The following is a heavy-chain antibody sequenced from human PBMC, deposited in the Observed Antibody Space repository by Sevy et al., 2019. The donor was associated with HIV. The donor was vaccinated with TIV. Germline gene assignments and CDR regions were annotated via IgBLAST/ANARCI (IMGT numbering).Heavy chain of an antibody. CDR2: ISGSGGST. D-gene: IGHD3-22*01. CDR1: GFTFSNYA. Sequence: GGSLRLSCAASGFTFSNYAMDWVRQAPGKGLEWVSSISGSGGSTYYPDSVKGRFTISRDNSKNTLYLQMNSLRAEDTALYYWAKDLSSCDGSGCDYWGQGTLVTVSS. V-gene: IGHV3-23*01. CDR3: AKDLSSCDGSGCDY. J-gene: IGHJ4*02.